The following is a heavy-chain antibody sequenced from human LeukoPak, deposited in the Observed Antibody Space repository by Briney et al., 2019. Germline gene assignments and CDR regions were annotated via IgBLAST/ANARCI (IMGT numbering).Heavy chain of an antibody. J-gene: IGHJ4*02. CDR2: ISGRGGST. CDR3: AKSYCGGDCYPDY. D-gene: IGHD2-21*02. V-gene: IGHV3-23*01. CDR1: GFTFSSYA. Sequence: PGGSLRLACAASGFTFSSYAMSWVRQAPGKGLEWVSAISGRGGSTYYADSVKGRFTISRDNSENTLFLQMNSLRAEDTAVYYCAKSYCGGDCYPDYWGQGTLVTVSS.